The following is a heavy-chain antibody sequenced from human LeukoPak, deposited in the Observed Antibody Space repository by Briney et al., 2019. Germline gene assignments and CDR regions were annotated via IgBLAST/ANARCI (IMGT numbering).Heavy chain of an antibody. J-gene: IGHJ6*03. CDR2: IGRSGTTI. V-gene: IGHV3-48*04. Sequence: GGSLRLSCAASGFTFSSYWMTWVRQVPGKGLEWVSYIGRSGTTIYYANSVKGRFTISRDNAKNSLYLQMNSLRAEDTAVYYCARGSGWYADYYYYYMDVWGKGTTVTVSS. CDR3: ARGSGWYADYYYYYMDV. D-gene: IGHD6-19*01. CDR1: GFTFSSYW.